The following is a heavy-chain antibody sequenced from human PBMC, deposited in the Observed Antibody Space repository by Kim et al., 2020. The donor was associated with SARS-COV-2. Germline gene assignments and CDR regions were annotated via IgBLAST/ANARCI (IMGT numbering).Heavy chain of an antibody. CDR3: AKVGSGAYVGRDYFDY. CDR2: LGGGGGAS. Sequence: GGSLRLSCTTSGFKFSNYAMSWFRQASGKGLEWVSALGGGGGASYYADSVKGRFTISRDSSTNTMYLQMNTLRVEDTAVYYCAKVGSGAYVGRDYFDYWGQRALGTVSP. J-gene: IGHJ4*02. D-gene: IGHD4-17*01. V-gene: IGHV3-23*01. CDR1: GFKFSNYA.